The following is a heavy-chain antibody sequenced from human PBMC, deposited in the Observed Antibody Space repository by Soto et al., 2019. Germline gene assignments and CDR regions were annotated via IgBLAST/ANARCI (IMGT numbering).Heavy chain of an antibody. D-gene: IGHD4-17*01. CDR3: ARHLGDYGYEDYYGMDV. J-gene: IGHJ6*02. V-gene: IGHV4-39*01. CDR1: GGSISGSSYY. Sequence: PAETLSLTCTVSGGSISGSSYYWDWIRQPPGKGLEWIGSIYYSGNRYYSPSLESRVTMSVDTSKNQFSLKLSSVTATDTALYYCARHLGDYGYEDYYGMDVWGLGTTVTVSS. CDR2: IYYSGNR.